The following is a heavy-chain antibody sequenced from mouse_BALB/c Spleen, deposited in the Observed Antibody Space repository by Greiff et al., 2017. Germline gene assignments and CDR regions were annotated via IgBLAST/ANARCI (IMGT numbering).Heavy chain of an antibody. Sequence: QVHLKQSGAELARPGASVKLSCKASGYTFTSYWMQWVKQRPGQGLEWIGAIYPGDGDTRYTQKFKGKATLTADKSSSTAYMQLSSLASEDSAVYYCARTYYGNYAWFAYWGQGTLVTVSA. D-gene: IGHD2-10*01. J-gene: IGHJ3*01. V-gene: IGHV1-87*01. CDR1: GYTFTSYW. CDR3: ARTYYGNYAWFAY. CDR2: IYPGDGDT.